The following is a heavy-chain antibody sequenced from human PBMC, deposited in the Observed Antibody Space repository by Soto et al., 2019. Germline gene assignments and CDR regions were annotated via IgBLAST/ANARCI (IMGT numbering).Heavy chain of an antibody. V-gene: IGHV3-30*18. CDR1: GFTFSSYG. J-gene: IGHJ4*02. CDR2: ISYDGSNK. D-gene: IGHD5-18*01. CDR3: AKDSESFIQLWFVSDFDY. Sequence: PGGSLRLSCAASGFTFSSYGMHWVRQAPGKGLEWVAVISYDGSNKYYADSVKGRFTISRDNSKNTLYLQMNSLRAEDTAVYYCAKDSESFIQLWFVSDFDYWGQGTLVTVSS.